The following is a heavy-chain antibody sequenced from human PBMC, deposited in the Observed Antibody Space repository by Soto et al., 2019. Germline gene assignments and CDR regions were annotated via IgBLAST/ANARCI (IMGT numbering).Heavy chain of an antibody. CDR1: GGSVSSGSYY. D-gene: IGHD3-10*01. J-gene: IGHJ4*02. V-gene: IGHV4-61*01. CDR2: IYYSGST. CDR3: ASSNPGRPLDY. Sequence: QVQLQESGPGLVKPSETLSLTCTVSGGSVSSGSYYWSWIRQPPGKGLEWIGYIYYSGSTNYNPSLKSRVTISVDTSKNQFSLKLSSVTAADTAVYYCASSNPGRPLDYWGQGTLVTVSS.